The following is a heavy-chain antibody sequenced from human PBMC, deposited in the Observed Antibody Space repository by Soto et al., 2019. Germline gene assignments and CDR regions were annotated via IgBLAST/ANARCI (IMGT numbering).Heavy chain of an antibody. J-gene: IGHJ3*02. CDR1: GFTFSSYA. D-gene: IGHD4-4*01. CDR2: ISVSGGST. V-gene: IGHV3-23*01. Sequence: GRSLRLSCAASGFTFSSYAMSWVRHALGKGLEWVSAISVSGGSTYYADSVKGRFTISRDNSKNTMYLQMNSLRAEDTAVYYCAKEPTVTTSGAFDIWGQGTMVTVSS. CDR3: AKEPTVTTSGAFDI.